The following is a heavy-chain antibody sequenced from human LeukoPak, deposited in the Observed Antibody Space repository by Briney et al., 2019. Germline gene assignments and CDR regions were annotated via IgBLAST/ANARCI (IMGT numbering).Heavy chain of an antibody. CDR1: GFTFSSYW. Sequence: GGSLRLSCAASGFTFSSYWMHWVRRVPGKGLVWVARINPGGSSITYADSVKGRFTISRDNAKNTLYLQMDSLRAEDTGVYYCARSNQADDYWGLGTLVTVSS. CDR3: ARSNQADDY. D-gene: IGHD1-14*01. V-gene: IGHV3-74*01. J-gene: IGHJ4*02. CDR2: INPGGSSI.